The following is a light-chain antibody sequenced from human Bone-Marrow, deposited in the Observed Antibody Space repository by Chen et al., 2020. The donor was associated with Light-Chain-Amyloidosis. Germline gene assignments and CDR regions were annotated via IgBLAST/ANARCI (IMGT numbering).Light chain of an antibody. V-gene: IGLV2-14*03. CDR3: SASATSNTWV. J-gene: IGLJ3*02. Sequence: QSALTQPASVSGSPGPPITVSCTGASSDVSWYQQPPGKAPKLVIYDVIHRPSAVSSRFSGSKSSNAASLTISGLQAEDEADYFCSASATSNTWVFGGGTKLTVL. CDR1: SSDV. CDR2: DVI.